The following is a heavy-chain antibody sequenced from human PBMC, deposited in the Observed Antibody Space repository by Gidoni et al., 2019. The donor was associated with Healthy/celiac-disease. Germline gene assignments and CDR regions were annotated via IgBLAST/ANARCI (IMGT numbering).Heavy chain of an antibody. D-gene: IGHD2-21*01. CDR2: IIPIFGTA. CDR3: ARTPVAYCGGDCYSLGAFDI. CDR1: GGTFSSYA. J-gene: IGHJ3*02. Sequence: QLVQSGAEVKTPGSSVKVSCKASGGTFSSYAISWVRQAPGQGLEWMGGIIPIFGTANYAQKFQGRVTITADKSTSTAYMELSSLRSEDTAVYYCARTPVAYCGGDCYSLGAFDIWGQGTMVTVSS. V-gene: IGHV1-69*06.